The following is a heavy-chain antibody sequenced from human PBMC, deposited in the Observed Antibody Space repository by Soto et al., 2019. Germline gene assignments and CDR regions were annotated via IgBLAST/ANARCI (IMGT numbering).Heavy chain of an antibody. D-gene: IGHD3-10*01. Sequence: QVQLVESGGGVVQPGRSLRLSCAASGFTFSSYGMHWVRQAPGKGLEWVAVISYDGSNKYYADSVKGRFTISRDNSKNTLYLQMNSLRAEDTAVYYGAKGVWFGELHNWFDPWGQGTLVTVSS. CDR1: GFTFSSYG. CDR2: ISYDGSNK. V-gene: IGHV3-30*18. J-gene: IGHJ5*02. CDR3: AKGVWFGELHNWFDP.